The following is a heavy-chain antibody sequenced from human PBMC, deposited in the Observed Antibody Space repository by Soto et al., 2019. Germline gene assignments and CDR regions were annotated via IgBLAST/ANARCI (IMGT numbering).Heavy chain of an antibody. CDR1: GFTFSSYS. CDR3: ARDRAPLTGEDAFDI. Sequence: GGSLRLSCAASGFTFSSYSMNWVRQAPGKGLEWVSSISSSSSYIYYADSVKGRFTISRDNAKNSLYLQMNSLRAEDKAVYYCARDRAPLTGEDAFDIWGQGTMVTVSS. V-gene: IGHV3-21*01. CDR2: ISSSSSYI. D-gene: IGHD7-27*01. J-gene: IGHJ3*02.